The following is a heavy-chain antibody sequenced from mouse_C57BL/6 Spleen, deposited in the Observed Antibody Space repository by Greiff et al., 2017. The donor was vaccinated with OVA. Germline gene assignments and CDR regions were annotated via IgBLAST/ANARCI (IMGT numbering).Heavy chain of an antibody. J-gene: IGHJ2*01. CDR1: GYTFTSYW. V-gene: IGHV1-52*01. CDR2: IDPSDSAT. CDR3: ARGGGD. Sequence: QVQLQQPGAELVRPGSSVKLSCKASGYTFTSYWMHWVKQRPIQGLEWIGNIDPSDSATHYNQKFKDKATLTVDKSSSTAYMQLSSLTSEDSAVYYCARGGGDWGQGTTLTVSS.